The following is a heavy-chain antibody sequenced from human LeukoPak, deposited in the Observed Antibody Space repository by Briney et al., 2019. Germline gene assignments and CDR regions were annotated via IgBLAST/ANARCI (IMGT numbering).Heavy chain of an antibody. CDR1: GGSFSDYY. CDR3: ARGYYYDSSGYYLGY. J-gene: IGHJ4*02. Sequence: SSETLSLTCAVYGGSFSDYYWTWVRQPPGKGLEWIGEINHSGSTNYNPSLKSRVTIFVDTSKSQFSLKLNSVTAADTAVYYRARGYYYDSSGYYLGYWGQGNLVTVSS. CDR2: INHSGST. D-gene: IGHD3-22*01. V-gene: IGHV4-34*01.